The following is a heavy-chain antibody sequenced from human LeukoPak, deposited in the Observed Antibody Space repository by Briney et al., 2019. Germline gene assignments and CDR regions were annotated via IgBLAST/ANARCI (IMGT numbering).Heavy chain of an antibody. CDR3: AKDRRAGSYDY. CDR2: ISGSGGNT. D-gene: IGHD3-10*01. CDR1: GFTFSING. Sequence: PGGSLRLSCAASGFTFSINGMTWVRQAPGKGLEGVSAISGSGGNTYYADSVKGRFTISRDNSKNTLYLQKNSLRAEDTAVYYCAKDRRAGSYDYWGQGTLVTVSS. V-gene: IGHV3-23*01. J-gene: IGHJ4*02.